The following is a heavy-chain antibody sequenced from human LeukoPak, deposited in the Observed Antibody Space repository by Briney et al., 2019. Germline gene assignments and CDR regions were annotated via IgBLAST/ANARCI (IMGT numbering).Heavy chain of an antibody. V-gene: IGHV4-61*02. D-gene: IGHD3-22*01. CDR2: IYTSGST. Sequence: SQTLSLTCTVSGGSISSGSYYWSWIRQPAGKGLEWIGRIYTSGSTNYNPSLKSRVTISIDTSKNQFYLKLSPLTAADTAVYYCARRDDSSGYHKIFDYWGPGTLVTVSS. CDR3: ARRDDSSGYHKIFDY. CDR1: GGSISSGSYY. J-gene: IGHJ4*02.